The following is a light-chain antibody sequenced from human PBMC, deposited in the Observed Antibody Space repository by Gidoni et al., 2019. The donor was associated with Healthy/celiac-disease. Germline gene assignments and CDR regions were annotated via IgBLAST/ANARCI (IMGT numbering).Light chain of an antibody. Sequence: EIVMTQSPATLSVSPGERATLSCRASQSVSSNLASYQQKPCQAPRLLIYGASTRATGIPAMFSGSGSGTEFTLTISSLQSEDFAVYYCQQYNNWPLLTFGGGTKVEIK. CDR1: QSVSSN. V-gene: IGKV3-15*01. CDR2: GAS. CDR3: QQYNNWPLLT. J-gene: IGKJ4*01.